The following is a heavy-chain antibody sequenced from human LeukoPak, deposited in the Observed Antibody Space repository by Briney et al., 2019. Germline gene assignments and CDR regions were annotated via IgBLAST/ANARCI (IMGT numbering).Heavy chain of an antibody. CDR2: ISSSSSCI. J-gene: IGHJ4*02. D-gene: IGHD3-22*01. CDR3: ARLDVGPYDSSGYYYV. Sequence: PGGSLRLSCAASGFTFSSYSMNWVRQAPGKGLEWVSSISSSSSCIYYADSVKGRFTISRDNAKNSLYLQMNSLRAEDTAVYYCARLDVGPYDSSGYYYVWGQGTLVTVSS. V-gene: IGHV3-21*01. CDR1: GFTFSSYS.